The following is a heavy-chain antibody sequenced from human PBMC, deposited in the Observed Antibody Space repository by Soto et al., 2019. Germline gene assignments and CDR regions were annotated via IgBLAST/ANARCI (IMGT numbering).Heavy chain of an antibody. J-gene: IGHJ6*02. V-gene: IGHV4-34*01. CDR1: GGSFSGYY. D-gene: IGHD6-13*01. CDR3: ARVEQLGDYYYYGMDV. Sequence: ETLSLTCAVYGGSFSGYYWSWIRQPPGKGLEWIGEINHSGSTNYNPSLKSRVTISVDTSKNQFSLKLSSVTAADTAVYYCARVEQLGDYYYYGMDVWGQGTTVTVSS. CDR2: INHSGST.